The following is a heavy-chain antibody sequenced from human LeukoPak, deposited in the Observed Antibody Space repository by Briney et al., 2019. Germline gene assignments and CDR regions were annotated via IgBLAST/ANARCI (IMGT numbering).Heavy chain of an antibody. D-gene: IGHD3-22*01. CDR1: GHTFTSYY. CDR2: INPSGGST. Sequence: ASVKVSCKASGHTFTSYYMHWVRQAPGQGLEWMGIINPSGGSTSYAQKFQGRVTMTRDTSTSTVYMELSSLRSEDTAVYYCAREGGNYYDSSGYGYWGQGTLVTVSS. J-gene: IGHJ4*02. CDR3: AREGGNYYDSSGYGY. V-gene: IGHV1-46*01.